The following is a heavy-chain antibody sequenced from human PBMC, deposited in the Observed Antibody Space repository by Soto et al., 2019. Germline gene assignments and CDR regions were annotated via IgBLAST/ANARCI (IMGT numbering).Heavy chain of an antibody. Sequence: QVQLVQSGAEVKKPGASVKVSCKASGYTFIDYYMHWVRQAPGQGLEWMGWINPNNGGTSYAQKFQGRVTMTRDTSISTAYIELSRLRSDDTAVYYCARDHERRGSYSVDSWGQGTLVTVSS. D-gene: IGHD1-26*01. J-gene: IGHJ4*02. CDR3: ARDHERRGSYSVDS. V-gene: IGHV1-2*02. CDR2: INPNNGGT. CDR1: GYTFIDYY.